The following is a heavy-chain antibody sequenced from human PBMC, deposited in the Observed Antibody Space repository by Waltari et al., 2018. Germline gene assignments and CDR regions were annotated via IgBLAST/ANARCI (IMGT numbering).Heavy chain of an antibody. CDR1: GFTFNKYA. CDR3: AKAGMATGTTRSYFDY. J-gene: IGHJ4*02. D-gene: IGHD1-1*01. Sequence: EVQLLESGGGLVQPGGSLRLSCAASGFTFNKYAMTWVRQAPGKGLEWVSGIGSGGTTFYADSVKGQFTISRDNSKNTLYVQMNNLRAGDTAVYFCAKAGMATGTTRSYFDYWGQGALVTVSS. V-gene: IGHV3-23*01. CDR2: IGSGGTT.